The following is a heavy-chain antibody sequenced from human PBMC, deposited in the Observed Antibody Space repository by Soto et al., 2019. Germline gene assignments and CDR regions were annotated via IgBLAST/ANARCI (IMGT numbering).Heavy chain of an antibody. D-gene: IGHD3-3*01. CDR3: AKDFPDYDFWSASTGEYYFDY. CDR1: GFTFSSYA. Sequence: PGGSLRLSCAASGFTFSSYAMSWVRQAPGKGLEWVSAISGSGGSTYYADSVKGRFTISRDNSKNTLYLQMNSLRAEDTAVYYCAKDFPDYDFWSASTGEYYFDYWGQGTLVTVSS. J-gene: IGHJ4*02. CDR2: ISGSGGST. V-gene: IGHV3-23*01.